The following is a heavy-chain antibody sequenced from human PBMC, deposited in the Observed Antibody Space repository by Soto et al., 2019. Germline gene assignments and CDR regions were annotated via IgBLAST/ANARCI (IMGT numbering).Heavy chain of an antibody. CDR1: GFTFSSYG. D-gene: IGHD3-3*01. CDR2: ISYDGSNK. Sequence: QVQLVESGGGVVQPGRSLRLSCAASGFTFSSYGMHWVRQAPGKGLEWVAVISYDGSNKYYADSVKGRFTISRDNSKNTLYLQMNSLRAEDTAVYYCAKASGRYDFWSGYFAYWGQGTLVTVSS. J-gene: IGHJ4*02. CDR3: AKASGRYDFWSGYFAY. V-gene: IGHV3-30*18.